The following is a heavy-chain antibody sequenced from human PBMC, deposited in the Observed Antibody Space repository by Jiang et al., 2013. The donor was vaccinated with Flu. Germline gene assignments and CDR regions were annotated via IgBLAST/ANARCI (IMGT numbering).Heavy chain of an antibody. CDR1: GSISSGDYY. CDR3: ARDTPNTYYYGSGSFNFDY. Sequence: GSISSGDYYWSWIRPAPRKGLEWIGYIYYSGSTYYNPSLKSRVTISVDTSRNQFSLKLSSVTAADTAVYYCARDTPNTYYYGSGSFNFDYWGQGTLVTVSS. D-gene: IGHD3-10*01. V-gene: IGHV4-30-4*01. CDR2: IYYSGST. J-gene: IGHJ4*02.